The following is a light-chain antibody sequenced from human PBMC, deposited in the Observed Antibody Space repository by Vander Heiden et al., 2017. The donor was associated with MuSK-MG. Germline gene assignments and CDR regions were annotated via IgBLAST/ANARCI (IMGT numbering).Light chain of an antibody. CDR2: GAS. CDR3: QQYNNWPPYT. J-gene: IGKJ2*01. Sequence: EILMTQSPATLSVSPGERATLSCSPSQSVSSNLAWYQQKPGQAPRLLIYGASTRATGIPARFSGSGSGTEFTLTISSLHSEDFAVYYCQQYNNWPPYTFGQGTKLEIK. V-gene: IGKV3-15*01. CDR1: QSVSSN.